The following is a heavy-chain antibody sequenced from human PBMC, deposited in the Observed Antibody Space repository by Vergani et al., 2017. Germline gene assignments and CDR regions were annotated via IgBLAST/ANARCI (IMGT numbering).Heavy chain of an antibody. CDR2: IYHSGST. Sequence: QVQLQESGPGLVKPPETLSLTCTVSGGSVSSGSYYWSWIRQPAGKGLEWVGYIYHSGSTSYNPSLKSRVTISVDTSMNQFSLKLSSVTAADTAVYYCARGSGPYYFDYWGRGILVAVSS. V-gene: IGHV4-61*10. CDR1: GGSVSSGSYY. J-gene: IGHJ4*02. CDR3: ARGSGPYYFDY.